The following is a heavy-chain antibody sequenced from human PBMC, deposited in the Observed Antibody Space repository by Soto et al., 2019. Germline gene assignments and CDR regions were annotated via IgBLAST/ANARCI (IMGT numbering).Heavy chain of an antibody. J-gene: IGHJ6*02. Sequence: QVQLVESGGGVVQPGRSLRLSCAASGFTFSSYGMHWVRQAPGKGLEWVAVISYDGSNKYYADSVKGRFTISRDNSKNTLYLQMNSLRAEDTAVYYCAKDRDNWKGYYYYYGMDVWGQGTTVTVSS. V-gene: IGHV3-30*18. D-gene: IGHD1-20*01. CDR3: AKDRDNWKGYYYYYGMDV. CDR2: ISYDGSNK. CDR1: GFTFSSYG.